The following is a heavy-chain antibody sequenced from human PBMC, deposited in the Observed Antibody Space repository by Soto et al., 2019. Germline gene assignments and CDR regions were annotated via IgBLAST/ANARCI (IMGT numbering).Heavy chain of an antibody. CDR2: ISAYNGNT. D-gene: IGHD1-1*01. CDR1: GYTFTSYG. J-gene: IGHJ6*02. V-gene: IGHV1-18*01. Sequence: QVQLVQSGAEVKKPGASVKVSCKASGYTFTSYGISWVRQAPGQGLEWMGWISAYNGNTNYAQKLQGRVTMTTDTSTSTAYMELRSLRSDDTAVYYCVRDDILELEDYYYYGMDVWGQGTTVTVSS. CDR3: VRDDILELEDYYYYGMDV.